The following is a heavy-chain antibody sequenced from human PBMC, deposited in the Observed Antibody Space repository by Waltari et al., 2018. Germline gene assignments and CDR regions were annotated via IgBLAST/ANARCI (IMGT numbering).Heavy chain of an antibody. CDR3: TKEDCSSARCYGAVDV. J-gene: IGHJ6*02. CDR2: IAGSGGPT. CDR1: GLTFSNFA. D-gene: IGHD2-2*01. V-gene: IGHV3-23*01. Sequence: EVQLWESGGGLVQPGGSLRLSCVASGLTFSNFAMSWVRQAPGKGLEWVSSIAGSGGPTFYADSVKGRFAISRDNSKNTLYLQMNSLRADDTAVYYCTKEDCSSARCYGAVDVWGQGTTVTVS.